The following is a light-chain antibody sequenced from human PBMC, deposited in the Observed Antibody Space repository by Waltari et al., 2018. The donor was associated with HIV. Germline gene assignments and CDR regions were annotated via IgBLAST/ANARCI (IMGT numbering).Light chain of an antibody. V-gene: IGKV1-39*01. CDR2: DAS. J-gene: IGKJ3*01. Sequence: DIQMTQSPSPLSASVGDRVTITCRASQNIGTYLHWYQQKVGHAPRLLIYDASRLQSGVPPRFRGSGSGTDFSLIINTLQPEDFATYFCQQSYTFPLTFGPGTTLDI. CDR1: QNIGTY. CDR3: QQSYTFPLT.